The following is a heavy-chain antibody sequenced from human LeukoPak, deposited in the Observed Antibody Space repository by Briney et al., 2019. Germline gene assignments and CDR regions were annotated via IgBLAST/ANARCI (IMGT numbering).Heavy chain of an antibody. CDR2: IGGGGSDT. Sequence: PGGSLRLSCAVAGFNFWNTGMSWVRQAPGKRLEWVSAIGGGGSDTKYADSVKGRFTISRDNAKNSLYLQMNSLRAEDTAVYYCARDQSYGQSAFDIWGQGTMVTVSS. CDR1: GFNFWNTG. CDR3: ARDQSYGQSAFDI. D-gene: IGHD5-18*01. J-gene: IGHJ3*02. V-gene: IGHV3-11*06.